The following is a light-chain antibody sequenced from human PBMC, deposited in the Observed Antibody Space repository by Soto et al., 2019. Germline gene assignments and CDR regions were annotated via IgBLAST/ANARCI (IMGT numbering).Light chain of an antibody. CDR2: DAS. CDR1: QSIGTS. Sequence: DIQMTQSPSTLSASVGDRVTITCRASQSIGTSLAWYQQKPGTAPKLLIYDASGLERGVPSRFSGSGSGTEFTLTIRSLQTDDFATYYCQQYNGFSRTFGHGTKVEIK. V-gene: IGKV1-5*01. J-gene: IGKJ1*01. CDR3: QQYNGFSRT.